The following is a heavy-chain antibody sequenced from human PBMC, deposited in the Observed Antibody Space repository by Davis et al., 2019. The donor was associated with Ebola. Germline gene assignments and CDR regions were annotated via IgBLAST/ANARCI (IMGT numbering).Heavy chain of an antibody. V-gene: IGHV5-51*01. CDR2: IYPGDSDT. J-gene: IGHJ6*03. Sequence: GESLKISCKGSGYSFTSYWIGWVRQMPGKGLEWMGIIYPGDSDTRYSPSFQGQVTISADKSISTAYLQWSSLKASDTAMYYCARRSEDVLLWFGESRREERSYYYYMDVWGKGTTVTVSS. D-gene: IGHD3-10*01. CDR1: GYSFTSYW. CDR3: ARRSEDVLLWFGESRREERSYYYYMDV.